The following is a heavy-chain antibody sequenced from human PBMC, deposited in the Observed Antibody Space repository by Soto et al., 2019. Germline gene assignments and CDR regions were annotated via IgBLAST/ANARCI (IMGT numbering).Heavy chain of an antibody. CDR2: IKNKAENYAT. CDR3: TRLAFGSSWYGFDC. CDR1: GFTFSDYA. Sequence: EVQLVESGGGLVQPGGSLKLSCATSGFTFSDYAIHWVRQASGEGLEWVGRIKNKAENYATEYAASVKDRFTISRDDSKNTAYLQMNRLRTEDTAVYYCTRLAFGSSWYGFDCWGQGTLSTVSS. J-gene: IGHJ4*02. V-gene: IGHV3-73*02. D-gene: IGHD6-13*01.